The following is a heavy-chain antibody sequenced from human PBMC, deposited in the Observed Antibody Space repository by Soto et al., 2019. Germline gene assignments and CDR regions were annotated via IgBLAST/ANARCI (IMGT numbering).Heavy chain of an antibody. V-gene: IGHV4-31*03. CDR2: IYYSGST. Sequence: PSGTLYLTCTFSGGSISSGGYYWIWIRQHPGKGLEWIGYIYYSGSTYYNPSLKSRVTISVDTSKNQFSLKLSSVTAADTAVYYCARADYYDSSGYYYFDYWGQGTLVTVS. D-gene: IGHD3-22*01. J-gene: IGHJ4*02. CDR1: GGSISSGGYY. CDR3: ARADYYDSSGYYYFDY.